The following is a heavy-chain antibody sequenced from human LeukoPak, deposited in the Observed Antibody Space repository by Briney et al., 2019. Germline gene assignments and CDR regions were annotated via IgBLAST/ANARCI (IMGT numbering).Heavy chain of an antibody. J-gene: IGHJ4*02. CDR1: GFTFDDYA. CDR3: AKILGYCSGGSCFSLDY. D-gene: IGHD2-15*01. V-gene: IGHV3-43*02. CDR2: ISGDGGST. Sequence: GGSLRLSCAASGFTFDDYAMHWVRQAPGKGLEWVSLISGDGGSTFYADSVKGRFTISRDNSKNSLYLQMNSLRTEDTALYYCAKILGYCSGGSCFSLDYWGQGTLVSVS.